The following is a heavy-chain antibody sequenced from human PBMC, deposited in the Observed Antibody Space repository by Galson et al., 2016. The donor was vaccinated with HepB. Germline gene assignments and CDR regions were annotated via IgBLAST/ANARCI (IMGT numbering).Heavy chain of an antibody. Sequence: QSGAEVKKPGESLKISCKGSGYSFTRYYIAWVRQMLGKGLEWMGIIYPSDSDTRYSPSFQGQVTISADKSSNPAYLHGSSLKASDPAMYYCARRRDILTGYRYYYYGMDVWGQGTTVTVSS. CDR2: IYPSDSDT. V-gene: IGHV5-51*01. D-gene: IGHD3-9*01. CDR3: ARRRDILTGYRYYYYGMDV. CDR1: GYSFTRYY. J-gene: IGHJ6*02.